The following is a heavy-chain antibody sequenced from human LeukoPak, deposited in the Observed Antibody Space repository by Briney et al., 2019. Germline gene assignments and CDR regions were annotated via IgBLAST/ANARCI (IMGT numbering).Heavy chain of an antibody. CDR3: ATEIVVVPAATSDYYYMDV. CDR1: GGSFSGYY. D-gene: IGHD2-2*01. CDR2: INHSGST. J-gene: IGHJ6*03. V-gene: IGHV4-34*01. Sequence: KPSETLSLTCAVYGGSFSGYYWSWIRQPPGKGLEWIGEINHSGSTNYNPSLKSRVTISVDTSKNQFSLKLSSVTAADTAVYYCATEIVVVPAATSDYYYMDVWGKGTTVTVSS.